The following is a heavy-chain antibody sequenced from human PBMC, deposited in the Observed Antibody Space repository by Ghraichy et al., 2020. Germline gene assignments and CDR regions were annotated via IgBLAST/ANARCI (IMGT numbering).Heavy chain of an antibody. CDR1: GYTFTSYD. D-gene: IGHD2-15*01. J-gene: IGHJ4*02. V-gene: IGHV1-8*01. CDR2: MNPNSGNT. Sequence: ASVKVSCKASGYTFTSYDINWVRQATGQGLEWMGWMNPNSGNTGYAQKFQGRVTMTRNTSISTAYMELSSLRSEDTAVYYCARGGRHCSGGSCYSRDFDYWGQGTLVTVSS. CDR3: ARGGRHCSGGSCYSRDFDY.